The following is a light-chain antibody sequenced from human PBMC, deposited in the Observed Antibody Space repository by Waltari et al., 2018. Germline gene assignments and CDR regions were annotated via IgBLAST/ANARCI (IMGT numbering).Light chain of an antibody. V-gene: IGKV3-20*01. CDR3: QQYGSSPLA. CDR2: NAA. CDR1: QGVSSND. J-gene: IGKJ4*01. Sequence: CRAIQGVSSNDIAWYLQTPGQAPRHRIDNAANRATGIPDRFSGSGSGTDFTLTFRRLEPDDVAVYFCQQYGSSPLAFGGRNRVEIK.